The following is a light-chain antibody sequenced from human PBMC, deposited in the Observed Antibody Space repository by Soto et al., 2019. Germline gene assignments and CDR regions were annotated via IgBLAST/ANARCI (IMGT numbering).Light chain of an antibody. CDR3: SSYTSSNTLV. CDR1: SSDVGGYNF. CDR2: EVN. Sequence: QSALTQPASVSGSPGQSITISCTGNSSDVGGYNFVSWYQQQPGKAPKLMIYEVNKRPSGVSNRFSGSKSANTASLTISGLQAEDEADYYCSSYTSSNTLVLGGGTKVTVL. V-gene: IGLV2-14*01. J-gene: IGLJ3*02.